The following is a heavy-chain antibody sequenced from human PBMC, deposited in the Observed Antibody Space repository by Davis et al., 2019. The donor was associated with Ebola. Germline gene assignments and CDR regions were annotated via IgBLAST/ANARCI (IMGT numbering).Heavy chain of an antibody. Sequence: GSLRLSCAVYGGSFSGYYWSWIRQPPGRALEWIGEINHSGSTNYNPSLKSRVTISVDTSKNQFSLKLRSVTAADTAVYYCARAYYDFSSCRFDYWGQGTLVTVSS. V-gene: IGHV4-34*01. D-gene: IGHD3-3*01. J-gene: IGHJ4*02. CDR2: INHSGST. CDR3: ARAYYDFSSCRFDY. CDR1: GGSFSGYY.